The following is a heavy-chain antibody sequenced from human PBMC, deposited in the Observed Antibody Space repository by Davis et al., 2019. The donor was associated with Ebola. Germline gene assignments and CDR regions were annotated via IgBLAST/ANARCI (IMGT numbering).Heavy chain of an antibody. J-gene: IGHJ4*02. CDR1: GYSFTSYW. CDR3: ARSPRSYFRAGGDDY. Sequence: GESLKISCKGSGYSFTSYWIGWVRQMPGKGLEWMGIIYPGDSDTRYSPSFQGQVTISADKSISTAYLQWSSLKASDTAMYYCARSPRSYFRAGGDDYWGQGTLVTVSS. CDR2: IYPGDSDT. V-gene: IGHV5-51*01. D-gene: IGHD3-10*01.